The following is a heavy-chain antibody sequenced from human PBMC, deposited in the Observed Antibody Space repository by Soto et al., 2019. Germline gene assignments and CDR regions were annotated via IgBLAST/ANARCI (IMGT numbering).Heavy chain of an antibody. CDR2: INSDGSST. CDR3: ARAVDVIDY. D-gene: IGHD5-12*01. J-gene: IGHJ4*02. Sequence: PGGSLRLSCAASGFTFSSYWMHWVRQAPGEGLVWVSRINSDGSSTSYADPVKGRFTISRDNAKNTPYLQMNSLRAEDTAVDYCARAVDVIDYWGQGTRVTVAS. CDR1: GFTFSSYW. V-gene: IGHV3-74*01.